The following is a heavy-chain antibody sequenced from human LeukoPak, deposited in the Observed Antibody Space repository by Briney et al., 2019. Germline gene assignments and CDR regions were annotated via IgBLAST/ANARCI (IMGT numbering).Heavy chain of an antibody. D-gene: IGHD3-10*01. V-gene: IGHV4-38-2*02. CDR1: GYSISSGYY. CDR3: AREAITMVRGEIDH. CDR2: IYHSGST. J-gene: IGHJ4*02. Sequence: PSETLSLTCSVSGYSISSGYYWGWIRQPPGKGLEWIGSIYHSGSTYYNPSLKSRVTISVGTSKNQFSLKLSSVTAADTAVYYCAREAITMVRGEIDHWGQGTLVTVFS.